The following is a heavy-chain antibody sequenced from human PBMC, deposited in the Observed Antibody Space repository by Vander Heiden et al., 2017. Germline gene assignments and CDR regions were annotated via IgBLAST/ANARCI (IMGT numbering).Heavy chain of an antibody. J-gene: IGHJ3*02. Sequence: EVQLVQSGAEVKKPGESLKISCKGSGYSFTSYWIGWVRQMPGKGLEWMGIIYPGDSDTRYSPSVQGQVTISADKSISTAYLQWSSLKASDPAMDDCARLTRVSGSPNEDAFDIWGQGTMVTVSS. V-gene: IGHV5-51*03. D-gene: IGHD1-26*01. CDR3: ARLTRVSGSPNEDAFDI. CDR1: GYSFTSYW. CDR2: IYPGDSDT.